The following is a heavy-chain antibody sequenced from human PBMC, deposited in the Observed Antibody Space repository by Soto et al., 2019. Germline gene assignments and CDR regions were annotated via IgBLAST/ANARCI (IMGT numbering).Heavy chain of an antibody. CDR2: IQTKTGGGTA. Sequence: EVQLVASGGVLVQPGESLRLSCAGSGLSFSDVKMTWVRQLPGKGLEWVGRIQTKTGGGTADYPAAVRDRFTISRDDSKNTLYLQLNSLKTEDTAVYYCATDYGWAFQIWGQGTTVTVSS. J-gene: IGHJ3*02. V-gene: IGHV3-15*01. CDR3: ATDYGWAFQI. CDR1: GLSFSDVK. D-gene: IGHD4-17*01.